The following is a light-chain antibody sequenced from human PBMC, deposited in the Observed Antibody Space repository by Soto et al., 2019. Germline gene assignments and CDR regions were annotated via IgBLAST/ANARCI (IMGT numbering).Light chain of an antibody. Sequence: DVVMTQSPLSLSVTLGQPASISCWSSQSLVYSDGNTYLTWFQQRPGQSPRRLIYKVSNRDSGVPDRFSGSGSGTDFTLKISRVEAEDVGVYYCMQGVHWPPYTFGQGTKLEIK. CDR1: QSLVYSDGNTY. V-gene: IGKV2-30*01. J-gene: IGKJ2*01. CDR3: MQGVHWPPYT. CDR2: KVS.